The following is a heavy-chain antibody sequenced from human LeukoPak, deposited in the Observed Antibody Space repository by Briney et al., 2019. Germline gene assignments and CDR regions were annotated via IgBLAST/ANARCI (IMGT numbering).Heavy chain of an antibody. CDR3: TRLAVATPGVDP. CDR1: GFPFSVFE. Sequence: PGGSRRLSCAASGFPFSVFEMYWVRQAPGKGLEWVSYISSSGTTTYYADSVKGRFTISRDNAMSSLYLQMNSLRAEDTAVCYCTRLAVATPGVDPWGQGTLVTVSS. CDR2: ISSSGTTT. J-gene: IGHJ5*02. V-gene: IGHV3-48*03. D-gene: IGHD2-21*01.